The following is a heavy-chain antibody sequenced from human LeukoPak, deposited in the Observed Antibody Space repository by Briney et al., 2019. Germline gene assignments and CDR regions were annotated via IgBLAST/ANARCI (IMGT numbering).Heavy chain of an antibody. Sequence: SETLSLTCTVSGGSISSGSYSWTWIRQPAGKGLEWIGHIYSSGSTNDNPSLKSRVTVSLDTSKNQFSLKLSSVTAADTAVYYCARGTVPGPYFDYWGQGTLVTVSS. D-gene: IGHD1/OR15-1a*01. CDR2: IYSSGST. V-gene: IGHV4-61*09. CDR3: ARGTVPGPYFDY. CDR1: GGSISSGSYS. J-gene: IGHJ4*02.